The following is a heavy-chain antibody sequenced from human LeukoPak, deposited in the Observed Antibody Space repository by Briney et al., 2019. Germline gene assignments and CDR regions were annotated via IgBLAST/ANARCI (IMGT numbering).Heavy chain of an antibody. D-gene: IGHD3-3*01. J-gene: IGHJ6*02. Sequence: AGGSLRLSCAASGFTFSSYSMTWVRQAPGKGLEWVSSISSSSYIYYADSVKGRFTISRDNAKNSLYLQMNSLRAEDTAVYYCARFYEGYYYYGMDVWGQGTTVTVSS. CDR1: GFTFSSYS. CDR3: ARFYEGYYYYGMDV. CDR2: ISSSSYI. V-gene: IGHV3-21*01.